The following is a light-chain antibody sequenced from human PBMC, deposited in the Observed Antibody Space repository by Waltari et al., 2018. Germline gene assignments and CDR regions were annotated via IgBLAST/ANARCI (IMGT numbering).Light chain of an antibody. CDR2: SAS. J-gene: IGKJ1*01. V-gene: IGKV1-9*01. Sequence: DIQLTQSPSFLSASVRDRVTITCRASQGISNYLAWYQQKPGKAPKLLIYSASTLQSGVPSRFSGSGSGTEFSLTISSLQPEDFATYYCQHYYNYPWTFGQGTKVEIK. CDR1: QGISNY. CDR3: QHYYNYPWT.